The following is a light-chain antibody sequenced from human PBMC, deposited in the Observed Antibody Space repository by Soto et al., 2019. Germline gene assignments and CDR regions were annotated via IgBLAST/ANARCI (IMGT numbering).Light chain of an antibody. J-gene: IGKJ4*01. Sequence: EIVMTQSPATLSVSPGERASLSCRASQNIRTNLAWYQLKPGQAPRLLIYVASTRAAGIPARFSGSGSGTEFTLTIDSLQSEDFAIYYCQHYNNWPLTFGGGTRVRSN. CDR3: QHYNNWPLT. V-gene: IGKV3-15*01. CDR1: QNIRTN. CDR2: VAS.